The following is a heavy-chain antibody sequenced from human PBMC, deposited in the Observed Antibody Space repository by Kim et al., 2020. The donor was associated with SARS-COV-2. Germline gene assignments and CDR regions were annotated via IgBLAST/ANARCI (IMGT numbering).Heavy chain of an antibody. V-gene: IGHV4-39*01. CDR1: GGSISSSSYY. J-gene: IGHJ5*02. CDR3: ARLSYQLLRAVGSGTYYKGFNCFDP. D-gene: IGHD3-10*01. CDR2: IYYSGST. Sequence: SETLSLTCTVSGGSISSSSYYWGWIRQPPGKGLEWIGSIYYSGSTYYNPSLKSRVTISVDTSKNQFSLKLSSVTAADTAVYYCARLSYQLLRAVGSGTYYKGFNCFDPWGLGTLVTVSS.